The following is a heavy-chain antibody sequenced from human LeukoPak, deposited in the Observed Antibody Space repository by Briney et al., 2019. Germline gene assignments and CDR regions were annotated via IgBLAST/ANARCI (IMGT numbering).Heavy chain of an antibody. D-gene: IGHD2-15*01. V-gene: IGHV3-23*01. Sequence: PGGSLRLSCAASGFTFSSYSMNWVRQAPGKGLEWVSAISGSGGSTYHADSVKGRFTISRDNSKNTLYLQMNSLRAEDTAVYYCARCSGGSCWYFDYWGQGTLVTVSS. CDR3: ARCSGGSCWYFDY. CDR2: ISGSGGST. CDR1: GFTFSSYS. J-gene: IGHJ4*02.